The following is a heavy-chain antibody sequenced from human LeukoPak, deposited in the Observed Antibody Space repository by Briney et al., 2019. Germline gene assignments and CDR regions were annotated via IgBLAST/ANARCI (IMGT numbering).Heavy chain of an antibody. CDR2: ISYDGGKK. CDR1: GFTFSSYA. D-gene: IGHD3-3*01. Sequence: PGGSLRLSCAASGFTFSSYAMHWVRQAPGKGLEWVAVISYDGGKKYYADSVKGRFTVSRDNSKNTLYLQMNSLRAEDTAVYYCARDRFYYYYGMDVWGQGTTVTVSS. CDR3: ARDRFYYYYGMDV. J-gene: IGHJ6*02. V-gene: IGHV3-30-3*01.